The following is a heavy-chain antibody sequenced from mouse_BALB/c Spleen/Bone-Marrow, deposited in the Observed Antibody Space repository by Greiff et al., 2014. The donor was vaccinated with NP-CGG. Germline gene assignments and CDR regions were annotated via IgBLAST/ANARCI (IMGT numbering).Heavy chain of an antibody. CDR1: GYSFTSYW. Sequence: QVQLKESGAELVRPGASVKLSCKAYGYSFTSYWMNWVKQRPGQGLEWIGMIHLSDSESRLNQKFKDKATLTVDKSSSTAYMQLSSPTSEDSAVYYCTRYDLTTRAFAYWGQGTLVTVSA. V-gene: IGHV1-61*01. CDR3: TRYDLTTRAFAY. J-gene: IGHJ3*01. D-gene: IGHD3-3*01. CDR2: IHLSDSES.